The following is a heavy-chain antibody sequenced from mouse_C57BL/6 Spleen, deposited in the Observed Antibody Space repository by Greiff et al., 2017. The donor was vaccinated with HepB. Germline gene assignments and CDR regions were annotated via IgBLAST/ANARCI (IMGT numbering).Heavy chain of an antibody. D-gene: IGHD4-1*01. Sequence: EVNVVESGGGLVKPGGSLKLSCAASGFTFSDYGMHWVRQAPEKGLEWVAYISSGSSTIYYADTVKGRFTISRDNAKNTLFLQMTSLRSEDTAMYYCAKASWDFYYFDYWGQGTTLTVSS. V-gene: IGHV5-17*01. CDR3: AKASWDFYYFDY. CDR2: ISSGSSTI. J-gene: IGHJ2*01. CDR1: GFTFSDYG.